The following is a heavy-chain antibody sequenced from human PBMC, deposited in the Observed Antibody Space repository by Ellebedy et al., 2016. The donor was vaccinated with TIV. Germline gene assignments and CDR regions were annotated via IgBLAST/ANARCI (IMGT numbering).Heavy chain of an antibody. CDR2: LTSHGQTT. Sequence: PGGSLRLSCAASGFSFSTHGMHWVRQPPGKGLEWVAVLTSHGQTTYYADSVKGRFTISRDNSKDTLDLQMNSLRPEDTAVYYCTKEGAEAGRPAYLSYDHWGQGTLVTVSS. CDR1: GFSFSTHG. D-gene: IGHD6-19*01. J-gene: IGHJ4*02. CDR3: TKEGAEAGRPAYLSYDH. V-gene: IGHV3-30*18.